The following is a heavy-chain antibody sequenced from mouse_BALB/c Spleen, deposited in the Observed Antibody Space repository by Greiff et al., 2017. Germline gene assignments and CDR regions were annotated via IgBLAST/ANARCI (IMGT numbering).Heavy chain of an antibody. D-gene: IGHD2-3*01. CDR2: ISDGGSYT. J-gene: IGHJ4*01. CDR1: GFTFSDYY. V-gene: IGHV5-4*02. Sequence: EVQVVESGGGLVKPGGSLKLSCAASGFTFSDYYMYWVRQTPEKRLEWVATISDGGSYTYYPDSVKGRFTISRDNAKNNLYLQMSSLKSEDTAMYYCARADGYFFYAMDYWGQGTSVTVSS. CDR3: ARADGYFFYAMDY.